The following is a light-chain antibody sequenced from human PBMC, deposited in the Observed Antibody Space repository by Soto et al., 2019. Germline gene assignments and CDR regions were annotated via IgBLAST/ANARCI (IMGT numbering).Light chain of an antibody. CDR3: HQYNNFWT. CDR1: QSVSSR. V-gene: IGKV3-15*01. J-gene: IGKJ1*01. CDR2: GAS. Sequence: EIVLTQSPATLAVSPGERVTLSCRASQSVSSRLAWYHQKPGQSPRLLIYGASTRATGIPARFSGSGSRTEFTLTISSLQSEDFGLYYCHQYNNFWTFGQGTKVDIK.